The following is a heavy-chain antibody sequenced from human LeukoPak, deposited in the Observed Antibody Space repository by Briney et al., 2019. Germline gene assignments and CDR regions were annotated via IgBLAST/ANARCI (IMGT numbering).Heavy chain of an antibody. D-gene: IGHD3-10*01. CDR1: GFSFRTYS. CDR3: AKDWFGEFALGAFDI. Sequence: PGGSLRLSCVGSGFSFRTYSINWVRQAPGKGLEWVSSISSSGSLIYYADSVRGRFTVSRDNAKNTLYLQMNSLRAEDTAVYYCAKDWFGEFALGAFDIWGQGTMVTVSS. CDR2: ISSSGSLI. V-gene: IGHV3-21*04. J-gene: IGHJ3*02.